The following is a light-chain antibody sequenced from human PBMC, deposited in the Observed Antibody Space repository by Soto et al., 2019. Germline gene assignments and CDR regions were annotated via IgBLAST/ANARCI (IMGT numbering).Light chain of an antibody. Sequence: DIQMTQSPSTLSASVGDRVTITCRASQSVTTWLAWYQQKPGKAPKLLIYKASNLESGLPSRFTGSGSGTEFTLTISSLQSDDFATYYCQQYSTYPITFGQGTR. CDR1: QSVTTW. V-gene: IGKV1-5*03. CDR3: QQYSTYPIT. J-gene: IGKJ5*01. CDR2: KAS.